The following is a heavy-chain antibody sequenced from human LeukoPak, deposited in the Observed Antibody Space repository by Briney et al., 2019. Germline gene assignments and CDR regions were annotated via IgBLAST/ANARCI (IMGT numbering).Heavy chain of an antibody. J-gene: IGHJ4*02. CDR2: IQDDGVEK. CDR3: ARGYAAIPD. V-gene: IGHV3-7*01. D-gene: IGHD2-15*01. CDR1: GFNFSINW. Sequence: GGSLRLSCAASGFNFSINWMTWVRQAPGKGLEWVANIQDDGVEKNYVESVKGRFIISRDNSKDSLFLQMSSLRDEDTALYYCARGYAAIPDWGQGTLVTVSS.